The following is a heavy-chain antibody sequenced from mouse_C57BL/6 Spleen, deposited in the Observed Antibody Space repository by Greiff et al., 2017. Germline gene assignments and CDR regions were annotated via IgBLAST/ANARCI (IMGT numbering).Heavy chain of an antibody. Sequence: PIQGLEWIGNIDPSDSETHYNQKFKDKATLTADKSSSTAYMQLSSLTSEDSAVYFCARDGDDYDGWFAYWGQGTLVTVSA. V-gene: IGHV1-52*01. CDR2: IDPSDSET. J-gene: IGHJ3*01. CDR3: ARDGDDYDGWFAY. D-gene: IGHD2-4*01.